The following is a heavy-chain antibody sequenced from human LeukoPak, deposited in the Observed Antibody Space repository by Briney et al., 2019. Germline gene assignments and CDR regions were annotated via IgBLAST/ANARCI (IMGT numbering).Heavy chain of an antibody. Sequence: ASVKVSCKASGYTFTSYDINWVRQAPGQGLEWMGWMNPNSGNTGYAQKFQGRVTMTRNTSISTAYMELSSLRSEDTAVYYCARGFWSGYYVPGNDYWGQGTLVTVSS. CDR3: ARGFWSGYYVPGNDY. CDR2: MNPNSGNT. D-gene: IGHD3-3*01. J-gene: IGHJ4*02. V-gene: IGHV1-8*01. CDR1: GYTFTSYD.